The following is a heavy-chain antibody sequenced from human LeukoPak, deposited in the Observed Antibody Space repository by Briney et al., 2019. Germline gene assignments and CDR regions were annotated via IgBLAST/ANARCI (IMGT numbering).Heavy chain of an antibody. V-gene: IGHV4-59*01. Sequence: SETLCLTCTVSSTSISNYYWSWIRQPPGKGLEWIGYIYYSESANHNPSLKSRVTISVDTSKNQFSLKLNSVTAADTAVYYCARRGGSPLGAFDIWGQGTMVTVSS. CDR2: IYYSESA. CDR3: ARRGGSPLGAFDI. J-gene: IGHJ3*02. D-gene: IGHD1-26*01. CDR1: STSISNYY.